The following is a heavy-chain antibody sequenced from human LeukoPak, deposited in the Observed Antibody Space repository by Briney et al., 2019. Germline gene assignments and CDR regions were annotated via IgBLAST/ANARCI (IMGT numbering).Heavy chain of an antibody. CDR1: GGSFNSYY. Sequence: NPSETLSLTCAVSGGSFNSYYWSWIRQPPGKGLEWIGEINHSGSTKYNPSLKSRVTISVDTSKNHFSLKLTSVTAADTAVYYCARSRDCAGSSCYIDYWGQGTLVTVSS. D-gene: IGHD2-15*01. V-gene: IGHV4-34*01. CDR3: ARSRDCAGSSCYIDY. J-gene: IGHJ4*02. CDR2: INHSGST.